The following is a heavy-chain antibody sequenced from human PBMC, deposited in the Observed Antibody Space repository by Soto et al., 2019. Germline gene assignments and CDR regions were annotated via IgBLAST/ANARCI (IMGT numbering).Heavy chain of an antibody. D-gene: IGHD1-26*01. CDR1: GFTFSSYS. Sequence: EVQLVESGGGLVQPGGSLRLSCAASGFTFSSYSMNWVRQAPGKGLEWVSYISSSSSTIYYADSVKGRFTISRDNAKNSLYLQMNSLRAEDTAVYYCARPYLPGAYSYYDYMDVWGKGTTVAVSS. J-gene: IGHJ6*03. CDR3: ARPYLPGAYSYYDYMDV. CDR2: ISSSSSTI. V-gene: IGHV3-48*01.